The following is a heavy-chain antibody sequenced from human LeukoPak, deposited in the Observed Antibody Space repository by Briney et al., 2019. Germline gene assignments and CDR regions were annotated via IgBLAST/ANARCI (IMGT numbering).Heavy chain of an antibody. CDR2: ISGSGGST. D-gene: IGHD2-2*01. CDR1: GFTFSSYA. V-gene: IGHV3-23*01. Sequence: GGSLRLSCAASGFTFSSYAMSWVRQAPGKGLEWVSGISGSGGSTHYADSVKGRFTISRDNSKNTLYLQMNSLRAEDTAIYYCAKDRRGCTSTSCYYRFDYWGQGTLVTVSS. J-gene: IGHJ4*02. CDR3: AKDRRGCTSTSCYYRFDY.